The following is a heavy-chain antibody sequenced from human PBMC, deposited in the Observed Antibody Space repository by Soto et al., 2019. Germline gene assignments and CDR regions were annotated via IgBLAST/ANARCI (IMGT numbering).Heavy chain of an antibody. Sequence: SETLSLTCTVSGGSISSGGYYWSWIRQHPGKGLEWIGYIYYSGSTYYNPSLKSRVTISVDTSKNQFSLKLSSVTAADTAVYYCARERYCSGGSGRYYYYYMDVWGKGTTVTVSS. CDR2: IYYSGST. D-gene: IGHD2-15*01. V-gene: IGHV4-31*03. J-gene: IGHJ6*03. CDR1: GGSISSGGYY. CDR3: ARERYCSGGSGRYYYYYMDV.